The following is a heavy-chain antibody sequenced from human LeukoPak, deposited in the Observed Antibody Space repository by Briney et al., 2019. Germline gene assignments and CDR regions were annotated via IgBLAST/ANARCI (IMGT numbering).Heavy chain of an antibody. CDR2: IIPIFGTA. CDR3: ARGWYYGSGSYSDIDP. D-gene: IGHD3-10*01. J-gene: IGHJ5*02. Sequence: SVKVSCKASGGTFSSYAISWVRQAPGQGLEWMGGIIPIFGTANYAQKFQGRVTITADKSTSTAYMELSSLRSEDTAVYYCARGWYYGSGSYSDIDPWGQGTLVTVSS. CDR1: GGTFSSYA. V-gene: IGHV1-69*06.